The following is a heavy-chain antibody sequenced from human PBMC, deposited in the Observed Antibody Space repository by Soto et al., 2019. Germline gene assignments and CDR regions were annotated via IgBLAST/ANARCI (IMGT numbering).Heavy chain of an antibody. CDR2: ISSSSSYI. CDR1: GFTFSSYS. D-gene: IGHD3-10*01. CDR3: TRDPPDITMVRGVLKSFDY. V-gene: IGHV3-21*01. Sequence: EVQLVESGGGLVKPGGSLRLSCAASGFTFSSYSMNWVRQAPGKGLEWVSSISSSSSYIYYADSVKGRFTISRDNAKNSLYLQMNSLRAEDTAVSYCTRDPPDITMVRGVLKSFDYWGQGTLVTVSS. J-gene: IGHJ4*02.